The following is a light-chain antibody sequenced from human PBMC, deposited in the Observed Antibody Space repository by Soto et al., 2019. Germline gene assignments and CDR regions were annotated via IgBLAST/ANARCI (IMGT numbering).Light chain of an antibody. CDR3: QQCTNWPWT. Sequence: DIVLTQSPATLSLSPGEKATLSCRASQSVRSYLVWYQQKPGQAPRLVMYEASTRATGIPARFSGGGSGTDFTLTISRLEPEDSAVYYCQQCTNWPWTFGQGTKVEIK. CDR1: QSVRSY. J-gene: IGKJ1*01. CDR2: EAS. V-gene: IGKV3-11*01.